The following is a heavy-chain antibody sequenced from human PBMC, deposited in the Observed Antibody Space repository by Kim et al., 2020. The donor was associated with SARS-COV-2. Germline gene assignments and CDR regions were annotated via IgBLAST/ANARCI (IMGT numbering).Heavy chain of an antibody. J-gene: IGHJ4*02. Sequence: GGSLRLSCAASEFTLSSYDMKWFRQAPGKGLEWLAYMSSDASRIHYEGSVEGRFTISRDSAKNSLYLQMNSLRGEDTAMYYCARGRGDWTVHYWGQGTLVTVSS. CDR3: ARGRGDWTVHY. D-gene: IGHD2-21*02. V-gene: IGHV3-48*01. CDR2: MSSDASRI. CDR1: EFTLSSYD.